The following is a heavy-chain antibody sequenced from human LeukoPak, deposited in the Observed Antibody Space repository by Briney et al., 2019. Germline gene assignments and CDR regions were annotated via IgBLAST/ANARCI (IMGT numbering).Heavy chain of an antibody. CDR1: GGSISSSSYY. Sequence: SETLSLTCTVSGGSISSSSYYWGWIRQPPGKGLEWIGSIYYSGSTYYNPSLKCRVTISVDTSKNQFSLKLSSVTAADTAVYYCARGRRAPGIAAGGAIDYWGQGTLVTVSS. V-gene: IGHV4-39*07. CDR3: ARGRRAPGIAAGGAIDY. D-gene: IGHD6-13*01. J-gene: IGHJ4*02. CDR2: IYYSGST.